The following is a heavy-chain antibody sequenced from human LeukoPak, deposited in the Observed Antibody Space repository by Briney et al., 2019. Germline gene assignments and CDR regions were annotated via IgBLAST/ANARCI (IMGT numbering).Heavy chain of an antibody. Sequence: PGGSLRLSCAASGFTFSSYAMSWVRQAPGKGLEWVSAISGSGGSTYYADSVKGRFTISRDNSKNTLYLQMNSLRAEDTAVYYCAKDRGGGYYDSSGYLDYWGQGTLVTVSS. CDR1: GFTFSSYA. J-gene: IGHJ4*02. D-gene: IGHD3-22*01. CDR3: AKDRGGGYYDSSGYLDY. V-gene: IGHV3-23*01. CDR2: ISGSGGST.